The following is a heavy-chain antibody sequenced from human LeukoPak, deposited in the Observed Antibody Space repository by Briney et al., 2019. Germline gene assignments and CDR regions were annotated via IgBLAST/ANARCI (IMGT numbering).Heavy chain of an antibody. CDR2: ISYDGSNK. CDR1: GFTFSTYA. Sequence: PGGSLRLSCAASGFTFSTYAMNWVRQAPGKGLEWVAVISYDGSNKYYADSVKGRFTISRDNSKNTLYLQMNSLRAEDTAVYYCAKEYVVPAAMSGYFDYWGQGTLVTVSS. V-gene: IGHV3-30*04. D-gene: IGHD2-2*01. J-gene: IGHJ4*02. CDR3: AKEYVVPAAMSGYFDY.